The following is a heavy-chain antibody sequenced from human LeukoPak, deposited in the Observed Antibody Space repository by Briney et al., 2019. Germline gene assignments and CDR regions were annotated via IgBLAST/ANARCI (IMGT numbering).Heavy chain of an antibody. D-gene: IGHD2-15*01. Sequence: GGSLRLSCAASGFTFDDYAMHWVRQPPGKGLEWVAVISYDGSNKYYADSVKGRFTISRDNSKNTLYLQVNSLTAEDTAVYYCAKQGLVVVTDYWGQGTLVTVSS. V-gene: IGHV3-30*18. J-gene: IGHJ4*02. CDR2: ISYDGSNK. CDR3: AKQGLVVVTDY. CDR1: GFTFDDYA.